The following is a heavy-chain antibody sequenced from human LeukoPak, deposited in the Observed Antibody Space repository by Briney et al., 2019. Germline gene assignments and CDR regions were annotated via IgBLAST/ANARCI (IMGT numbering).Heavy chain of an antibody. CDR1: GFTFSSYA. CDR3: ARKGGSSWAFDI. V-gene: IGHV3-30-3*01. CDR2: ISYDGSNK. J-gene: IGHJ3*02. Sequence: PGRSLRLSCAASGFTFSSYAMHWVRQAPGKGLEWVAVISYDGSNKYYADSVKGRFTISRDNSKNTLYLQMNSLRAEDTAVYYCARKGGSSWAFDIWGQGTMVTVSS. D-gene: IGHD2-15*01.